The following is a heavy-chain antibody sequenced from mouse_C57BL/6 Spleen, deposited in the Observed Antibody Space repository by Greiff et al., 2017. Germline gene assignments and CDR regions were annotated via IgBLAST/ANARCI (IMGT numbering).Heavy chain of an antibody. CDR2: IYPRDGST. J-gene: IGHJ1*03. CDR3: ARGGIRYGSSYGYFDV. V-gene: IGHV1-85*01. Sequence: QVQLQQSGPELVKPGASVKLSCKASGYTFTSYDINWVKQRPGQGLEWIGWIYPRDGSTKYNEKFKGKATLTVDTSSSTAYMGLHSLTSEDAAVYFCARGGIRYGSSYGYFDVWGTGTTVTVSS. CDR1: GYTFTSYD. D-gene: IGHD1-1*01.